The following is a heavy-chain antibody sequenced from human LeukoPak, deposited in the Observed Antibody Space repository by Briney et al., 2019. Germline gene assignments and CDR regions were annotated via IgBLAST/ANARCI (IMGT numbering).Heavy chain of an antibody. V-gene: IGHV3-9*01. Sequence: GGSLRLSCAASGFTFDDYAMHWVRQAPGKGLEWVSGISWNSGSIGYADSVKGRFTISRDNAKNSLYLQMNSLRAEDTALYYCAKDMTGTTQLAFDYWGQGTLVTVSS. D-gene: IGHD1-1*01. CDR2: ISWNSGSI. CDR1: GFTFDDYA. J-gene: IGHJ4*02. CDR3: AKDMTGTTQLAFDY.